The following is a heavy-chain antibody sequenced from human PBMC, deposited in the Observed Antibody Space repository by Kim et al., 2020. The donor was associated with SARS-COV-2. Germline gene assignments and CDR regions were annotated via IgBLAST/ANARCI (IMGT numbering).Heavy chain of an antibody. CDR1: GFTFSSYW. CDR2: IKQDGSEK. CDR3: ARVDAYYYDSSGEEPDY. V-gene: IGHV3-7*01. Sequence: GGSLRLSCAASGFTFSSYWMSWVRQAPGKGLEWVANIKQDGSEKYYVDSVKGRFTISRDNAKNSLYLQMNSLRAEDTAVYYCARVDAYYYDSSGEEPDYWGQGTLVTVS. J-gene: IGHJ4*02. D-gene: IGHD3-22*01.